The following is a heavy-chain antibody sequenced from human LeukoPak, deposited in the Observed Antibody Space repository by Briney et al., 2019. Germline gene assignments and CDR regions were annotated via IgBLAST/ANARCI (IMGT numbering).Heavy chain of an antibody. CDR2: INPSGGST. Sequence: ASVKVSCKASGYTFTSYYMHWVRQAPGQGLEWMGIINPSGGSTKYAQKFQGRFTMTRDTSTSTVYMEVSSLTSEDTAEYYCAREGTYDSSGYYIDYWGQGTLVTVSS. CDR1: GYTFTSYY. D-gene: IGHD3-22*01. J-gene: IGHJ4*02. V-gene: IGHV1-46*01. CDR3: AREGTYDSSGYYIDY.